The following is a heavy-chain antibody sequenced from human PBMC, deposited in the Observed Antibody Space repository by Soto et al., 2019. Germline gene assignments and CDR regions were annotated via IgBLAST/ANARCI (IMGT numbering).Heavy chain of an antibody. D-gene: IGHD3-16*01. CDR1: GFTFSSYS. Sequence: GESLKISCAASGFTFSSYSMNWVRQAPGKGLEWVSSISSSSYIYYADSVKGRFTISRDNAKNSLYLQMNSLRAEDTAVYYCARDPGWGSNDAFDIWGQGTMVTVSS. V-gene: IGHV3-21*01. J-gene: IGHJ3*02. CDR3: ARDPGWGSNDAFDI. CDR2: ISSSSYI.